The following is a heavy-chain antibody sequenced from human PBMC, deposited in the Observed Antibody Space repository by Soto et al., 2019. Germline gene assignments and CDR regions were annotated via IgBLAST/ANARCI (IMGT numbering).Heavy chain of an antibody. Sequence: QVKLVQSGAEVKKPGSSVKVSCKASGGTFSSYAISWVRQAPGQGLEWMGGIIPIFGTANYAQKFQGRVTMTADESTSTAYMELSSLRSEDTAVYYCASSVAKYYYSGMDVWGQGTTVTASS. V-gene: IGHV1-69*12. D-gene: IGHD5-12*01. CDR3: ASSVAKYYYSGMDV. CDR2: IIPIFGTA. J-gene: IGHJ6*02. CDR1: GGTFSSYA.